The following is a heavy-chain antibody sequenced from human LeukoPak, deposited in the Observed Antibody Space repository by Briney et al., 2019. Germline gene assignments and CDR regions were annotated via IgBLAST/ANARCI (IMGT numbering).Heavy chain of an antibody. CDR3: ARGRCLWSRGRVHYFDY. CDR1: GGSFSGYY. J-gene: IGHJ4*02. CDR2: INHSGST. D-gene: IGHD3-10*01. V-gene: IGHV4-34*01. Sequence: SETLSLTCAVYGGSFSGYYWSWIRQPPGKGLEWIGEINHSGSTNYNPSLKTRVTISVDTSKNQFSLKLSSVTAADTAVYDGARGRCLWSRGRVHYFDYWGQGTLVTVSS.